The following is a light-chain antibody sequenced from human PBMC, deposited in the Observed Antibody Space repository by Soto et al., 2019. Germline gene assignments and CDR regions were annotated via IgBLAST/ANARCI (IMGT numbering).Light chain of an antibody. J-gene: IGKJ1*01. CDR2: KAS. Sequence: DIQMTQSPSTLSASVGDRVTITCRASQSMSSWLAWYQQKPGRAPKLLIYKASSLESGVPSRFSGSGSGTEFTLTISSLQPDDFATYDCQQYNSYSLTFGQGTKVEIK. CDR3: QQYNSYSLT. CDR1: QSMSSW. V-gene: IGKV1-5*03.